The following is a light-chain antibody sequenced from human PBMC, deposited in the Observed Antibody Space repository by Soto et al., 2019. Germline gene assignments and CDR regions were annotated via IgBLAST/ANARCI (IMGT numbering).Light chain of an antibody. V-gene: IGKV1-5*03. Sequence: DIQMTQSPSTLSASVGDRVTITCRASQSTSSWLAWYQQKPGKAPKLLIYKASSLESGVPSRFSGSGSGTEFTLTISSLQPDDFATYYCQQFHSFSPTFGQGTKVEI. J-gene: IGKJ1*01. CDR3: QQFHSFSPT. CDR2: KAS. CDR1: QSTSSW.